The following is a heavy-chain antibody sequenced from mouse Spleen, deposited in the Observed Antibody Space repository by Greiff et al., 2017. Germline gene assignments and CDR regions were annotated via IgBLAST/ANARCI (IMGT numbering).Heavy chain of an antibody. D-gene: IGHD2-4*01. CDR1: GYSITSGYY. CDR2: ISYDGSN. V-gene: IGHV3-6*01. J-gene: IGHJ2*01. Sequence: EVQRVESGPGLVKPSQSLSLTCSVTGYSITSGYYWNWIRQFPGNKLEWMGYISYDGSNNYNPSLKNRISITRDTSKNQFFLKLNSVTTEDTATYYCARDLGIKGYWGQGTTLTVSS. CDR3: ARDLGIKGY.